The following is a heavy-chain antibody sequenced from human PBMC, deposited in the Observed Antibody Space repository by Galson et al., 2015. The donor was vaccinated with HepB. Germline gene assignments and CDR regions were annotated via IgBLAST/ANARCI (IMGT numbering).Heavy chain of an antibody. V-gene: IGHV3-66*01. CDR2: IYSGGST. CDR3: TTDANIAAAGTSFY. J-gene: IGHJ4*02. D-gene: IGHD6-13*01. Sequence: SLRLSCAASGFTVSSNYMSWVRQAPGKGLEWVSVIYSGGSTYYADSVKGRFTISRDDSKNTLYLQMNSLKTEDTAVYYCTTDANIAAAGTSFYWGQGTLVTVSS. CDR1: GFTVSSNY.